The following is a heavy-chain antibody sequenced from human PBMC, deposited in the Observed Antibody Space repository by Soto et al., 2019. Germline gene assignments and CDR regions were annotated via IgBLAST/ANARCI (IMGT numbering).Heavy chain of an antibody. V-gene: IGHV3-48*01. J-gene: IGHJ6*03. Sequence: PGGSLRLSCAASGFTFGNYNMNWIRQAPGKGLECVSYIDSSSRITYYADSVKGRFTISRDNAKNSLYLQMNSLRAEDTAVYYYARAQGEWSYPNYYFYMDVWGKGTTVTVSS. CDR2: IDSSSRIT. D-gene: IGHD3-16*01. CDR3: ARAQGEWSYPNYYFYMDV. CDR1: GFTFGNYN.